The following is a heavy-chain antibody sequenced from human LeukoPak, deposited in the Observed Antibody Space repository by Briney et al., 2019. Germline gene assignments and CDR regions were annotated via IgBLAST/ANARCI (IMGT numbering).Heavy chain of an antibody. Sequence: SETLSLTCTLSVGSLSRGVYYTSWVRQPPGRCLEWLGYIYYSGSTYYNPSLKSRVTISVDTSKNQFSLKLSSVTAADTAVYYCASGVYYDILTGYPPDYWGQGTLVTVSS. CDR2: IYYSGST. V-gene: IGHV4-30-4*01. CDR3: ASGVYYDILTGYPPDY. D-gene: IGHD3-9*01. CDR1: VGSLSRGVYY. J-gene: IGHJ4*02.